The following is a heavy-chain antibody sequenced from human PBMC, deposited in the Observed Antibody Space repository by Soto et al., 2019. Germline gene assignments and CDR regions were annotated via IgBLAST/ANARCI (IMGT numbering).Heavy chain of an antibody. CDR1: GYTFTSYG. CDR3: ARDQGQWYDYFDY. V-gene: IGHV1-18*01. D-gene: IGHD6-19*01. Sequence: QVQLVQSGAEVKKPGASVKVSCKASGYTFTSYGISWVRQAPGQGLEWMGWTSAYNGNTDYEQKFQGRVTLTTDTSTNTAYMELRSLRSDDTAVYYCARDQGQWYDYFDYWGQGTLVAVSS. CDR2: TSAYNGNT. J-gene: IGHJ4*02.